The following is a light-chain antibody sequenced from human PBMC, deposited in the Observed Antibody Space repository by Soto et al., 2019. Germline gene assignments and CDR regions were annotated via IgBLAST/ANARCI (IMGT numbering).Light chain of an antibody. V-gene: IGKV3-15*01. Sequence: EIVMRQTPDILSVAPGERDNLSCRASQSVSSNLAWYQQKPGQAPRLLIYGASTRATGIPARFSGSGSGTEFTLTISSLQSEDFAVYYCQQYNNWPPTWTFGQGTKVDIK. CDR1: QSVSSN. J-gene: IGKJ1*01. CDR2: GAS. CDR3: QQYNNWPPTWT.